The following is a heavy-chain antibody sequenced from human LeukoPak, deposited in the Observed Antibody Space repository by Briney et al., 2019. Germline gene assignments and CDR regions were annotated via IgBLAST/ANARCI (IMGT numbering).Heavy chain of an antibody. Sequence: GGSLRLSCAASGFTFSSYAMSCVRQAPGKGLEWVSSISGRGGSTYYADSVKGRFTISRDNSKNTLYLQMNSLRAEHTAVYYCAKVPYTTSPGWFDPWGQGTLVTVSS. D-gene: IGHD6-6*01. V-gene: IGHV3-23*01. CDR1: GFTFSSYA. CDR2: ISGRGGST. J-gene: IGHJ5*02. CDR3: AKVPYTTSPGWFDP.